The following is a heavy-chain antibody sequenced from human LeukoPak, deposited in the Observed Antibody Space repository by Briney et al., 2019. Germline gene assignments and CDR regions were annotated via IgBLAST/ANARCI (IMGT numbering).Heavy chain of an antibody. CDR2: ISSNGGST. Sequence: GGSLRLSCSASGFTFSSYAMHWVRQAPGKGLEYVSAISSNGGSTYYADSVKGRFTISRDNSKNTLYLQMNSLRAEDTAVYYCAYSNYLGNFDYWGQGTLVTVSS. V-gene: IGHV3-64*04. CDR1: GFTFSSYA. D-gene: IGHD4-11*01. J-gene: IGHJ4*02. CDR3: AYSNYLGNFDY.